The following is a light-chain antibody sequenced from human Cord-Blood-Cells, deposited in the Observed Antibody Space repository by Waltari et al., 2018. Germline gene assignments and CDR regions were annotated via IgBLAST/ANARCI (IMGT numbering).Light chain of an antibody. V-gene: IGLV2-14*01. Sequence: QSALTQPASVSGSPGQSITISCTGTSSDVGGYNYVSCYQQHPGKAPKLMIYDVSNRPSGVSNRFSGSKSGNTASLTISGLQAEDEADYYCSSYPSSSTLVFGGGTKLTVL. CDR1: SSDVGGYNY. CDR2: DVS. CDR3: SSYPSSSTLV. J-gene: IGLJ2*01.